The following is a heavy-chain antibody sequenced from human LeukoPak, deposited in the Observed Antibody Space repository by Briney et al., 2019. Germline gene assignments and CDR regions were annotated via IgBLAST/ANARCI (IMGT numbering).Heavy chain of an antibody. CDR3: ARGHPPVVAVRTNWFDP. CDR2: IDYSGST. CDR1: GGAFYGYS. J-gene: IGHJ5*02. Sequence: PSETLSLTCGVYGGAFYGYSWTWSRQPPGQGREWIGGIDYSGSTNYKPSLRRRLSISIDTSKKQFSLRLRSVTAADTAVYYCARGHPPVVAVRTNWFDPWGQGIPVTVSS. V-gene: IGHV4-34*01. D-gene: IGHD2-15*01.